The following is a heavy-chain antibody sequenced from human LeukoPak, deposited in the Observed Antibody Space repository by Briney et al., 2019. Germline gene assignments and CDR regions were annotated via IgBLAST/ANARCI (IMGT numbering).Heavy chain of an antibody. D-gene: IGHD2-15*01. CDR1: GFTFSSYS. V-gene: IGHV3-48*04. CDR2: ISSSSSTI. Sequence: PGGSLRLSCAASGFTFSSYSMNWVRQAPGKGLEWVSYISSSSSTIYYADSVKGRFTISRDNAKNSLYLQMNSLRAEDTAVYYCARFPGYCSGGSCYVDYWGQGTLVTVSS. J-gene: IGHJ4*02. CDR3: ARFPGYCSGGSCYVDY.